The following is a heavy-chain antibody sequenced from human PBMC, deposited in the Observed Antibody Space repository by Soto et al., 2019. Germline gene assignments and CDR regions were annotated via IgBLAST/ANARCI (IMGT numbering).Heavy chain of an antibody. CDR2: MNPNSGNT. CDR3: ARGAAAAGNDY. Sequence: GASVKVSCKASGYTFTSYDINWVRQATGQGLEWMGWMNPNSGNTGYAQNFQGRVTMTRDTSINAAYMELSSLTSEDTAVYYCARGAAAAGNDYWGQGTLVTVS. V-gene: IGHV1-8*01. D-gene: IGHD6-13*01. CDR1: GYTFTSYD. J-gene: IGHJ4*02.